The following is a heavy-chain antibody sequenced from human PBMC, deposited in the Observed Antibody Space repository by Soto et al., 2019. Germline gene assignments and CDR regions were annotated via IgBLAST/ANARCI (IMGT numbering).Heavy chain of an antibody. J-gene: IGHJ4*02. CDR3: ARNRSGGSMKNDY. Sequence: QVQLQESGPGLVKPSETLSLTCTVSGGSISSYYWSWIRQPPGKGLEWIGYIYYSGSTNYNPSLKSRVTISVETSKNQFSLKLSSVTAADTAVYYCARNRSGGSMKNDYWGQGTLVTVSS. CDR2: IYYSGST. CDR1: GGSISSYY. V-gene: IGHV4-59*08. D-gene: IGHD2-15*01.